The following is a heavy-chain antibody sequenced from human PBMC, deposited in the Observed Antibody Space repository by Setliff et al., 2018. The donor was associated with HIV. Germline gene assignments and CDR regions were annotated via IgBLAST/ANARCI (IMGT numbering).Heavy chain of an antibody. CDR1: GFDFTTYA. CDR2: ISGPGATI. D-gene: IGHD3-16*01. V-gene: IGHV3-23*01. Sequence: LKISCAASGFDFTTYAMTWLRQVPGKGLEWVSSISGPGATIFFADALKGRFTISRDNFQNTLYLQMNNLRAEDTAVYFCANGNDRFENWGQGTLVTVSS. J-gene: IGHJ4*02. CDR3: ANGNDRFEN.